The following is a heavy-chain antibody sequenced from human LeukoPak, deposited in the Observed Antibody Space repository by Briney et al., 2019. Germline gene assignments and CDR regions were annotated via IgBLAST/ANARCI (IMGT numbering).Heavy chain of an antibody. V-gene: IGHV3-7*01. Sequence: GGSLRLSCAASGFTFSSYWMSWVREAPGKGLEWVANMKQDGSELYYVDSVKGRFTISRDNAENPLYLQMNSLRAEDTAVYYCARESTYSYAYALDYWGQGTLVTVSS. J-gene: IGHJ4*02. CDR1: GFTFSSYW. CDR3: ARESTYSYAYALDY. D-gene: IGHD5-18*01. CDR2: MKQDGSEL.